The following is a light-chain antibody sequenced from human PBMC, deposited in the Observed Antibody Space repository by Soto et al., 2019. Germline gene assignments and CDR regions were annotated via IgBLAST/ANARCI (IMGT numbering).Light chain of an antibody. CDR3: QQRSNWPIT. Sequence: DLQMNQSPSTLSGSVGDRVTITCRASQTISSWLAWYQQKPGKAPKLLIFAASSLESGVPSRFSGSGSGTDFTLTISSLEPEDFALYYCQQRSNWPITFCQGTRLEI. V-gene: IGKV1-5*01. CDR2: AAS. J-gene: IGKJ5*01. CDR1: QTISSW.